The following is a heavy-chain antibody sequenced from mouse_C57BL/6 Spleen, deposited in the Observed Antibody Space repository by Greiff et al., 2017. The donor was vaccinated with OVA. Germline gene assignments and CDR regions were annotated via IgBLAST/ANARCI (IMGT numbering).Heavy chain of an antibody. Sequence: VKLVESGPGLVQPSQSLSITCTVSGFSLTSYGVHWVRQSPGKGLEWLGVIWSGGSTDYNAAFISRLSISKDNSKSQVFFKMNSLQADDTAIYYCARRGDYDYDFYAMDHWGQGTSVTVSS. CDR1: GFSLTSYG. CDR3: ARRGDYDYDFYAMDH. J-gene: IGHJ4*01. V-gene: IGHV2-2*01. D-gene: IGHD2-4*01. CDR2: IWSGGST.